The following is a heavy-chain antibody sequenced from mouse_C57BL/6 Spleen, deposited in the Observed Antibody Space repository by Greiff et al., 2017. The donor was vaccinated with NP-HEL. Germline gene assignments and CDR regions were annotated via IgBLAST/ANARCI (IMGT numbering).Heavy chain of an antibody. CDR2: INPNNGGT. CDR3: ASSTVVADY. V-gene: IGHV1-22*01. D-gene: IGHD1-1*01. CDR1: GYTFTDYN. Sequence: VQLQQSGPELVKPGASVKMSCKASGYTFTDYNMHWVKQSPGKSLEWIGYINPNNGGTSYNQKFKGKATLTVNKSSSTAYMELSSLTSEDSAVYYCASSTVVADYWGQGTTLTVSS. J-gene: IGHJ2*01.